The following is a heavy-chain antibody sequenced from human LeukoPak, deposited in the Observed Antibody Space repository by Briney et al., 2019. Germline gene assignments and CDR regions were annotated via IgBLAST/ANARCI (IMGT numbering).Heavy chain of an antibody. CDR2: ISSSSSSTI. CDR3: ARDLEEGGQQLVPS. V-gene: IGHV3-48*01. Sequence: GGSLRLSCAASGFTFSSYSMNWVRQAPGKGLEWVSYISSSSSSTIYYADSVKGRFTISRDNAKNSLYLQMNSLRAEDTAVYYCARDLEEGGQQLVPSWGQGTLVTVSS. J-gene: IGHJ5*02. CDR1: GFTFSSYS. D-gene: IGHD6-13*01.